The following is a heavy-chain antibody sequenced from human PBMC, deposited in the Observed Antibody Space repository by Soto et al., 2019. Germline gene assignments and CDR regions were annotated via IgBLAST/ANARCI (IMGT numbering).Heavy chain of an antibody. CDR1: GGSISGGDYY. CDR2: IYYSGIT. J-gene: IGHJ5*02. CDR3: ASKRITMVRGVITNWFDP. V-gene: IGHV4-30-4*01. D-gene: IGHD3-10*01. Sequence: PSETLSLTCTVSGGSISGGDYYWILIRQPPGKVLEWIGYIYYSGITYYNPSLKSRVTISVDTSKNQFSLKLSSVTAADTAVYYCASKRITMVRGVITNWFDPWGQGTLVTVSS.